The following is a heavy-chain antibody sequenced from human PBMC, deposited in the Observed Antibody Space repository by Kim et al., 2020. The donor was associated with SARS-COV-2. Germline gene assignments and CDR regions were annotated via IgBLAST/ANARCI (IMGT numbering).Heavy chain of an antibody. Sequence: GGSLRLSCAASGFSFSTYCMNWVRQAPGKGLECVSSISSSSSYIYYAGSEKGRFTITRENAKKSLYLQMNTLRAEDTAVYYCAIGATIFCLLVVYYYCY. V-gene: IGHV3-21*01. D-gene: IGHD3-3*01. CDR2: ISSSSSYI. CDR3: AIGATIFCLLVVYYYCY. J-gene: IGHJ6*03. CDR1: GFSFSTYC.